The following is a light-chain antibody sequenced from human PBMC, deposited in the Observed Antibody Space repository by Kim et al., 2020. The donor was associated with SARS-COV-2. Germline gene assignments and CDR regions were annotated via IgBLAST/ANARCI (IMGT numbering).Light chain of an antibody. Sequence: APGTTARITCGGDNIGSKSVHWYQQKPGQAPVLVVYDDSDRPSGIPERFSGSKSGNTATLTISRVEAGDEADYYCQVWDTTSDHVIFGGGTQLTVL. V-gene: IGLV3-21*03. CDR1: NIGSKS. J-gene: IGLJ2*01. CDR3: QVWDTTSDHVI. CDR2: DDS.